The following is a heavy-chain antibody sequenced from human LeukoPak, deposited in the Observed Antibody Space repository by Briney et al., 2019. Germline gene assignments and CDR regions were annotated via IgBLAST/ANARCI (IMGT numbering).Heavy chain of an antibody. CDR3: ARLIGVVISGLYYYYYMDV. CDR2: IYYSGST. CDR1: GGSINSYF. J-gene: IGHJ6*03. V-gene: IGHV4-59*12. Sequence: SETLSLTCTVSGGSINSYFWSWIRQPPGKGLEWIGYIYYSGSTYYNPSLKSRVTISVDTSKNQFSLKLSSVTAADTAVYYCARLIGVVISGLYYYYYMDVWGKGTTVTVSS. D-gene: IGHD3-3*01.